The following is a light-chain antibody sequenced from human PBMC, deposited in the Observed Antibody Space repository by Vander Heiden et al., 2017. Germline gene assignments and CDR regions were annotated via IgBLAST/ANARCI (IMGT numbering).Light chain of an antibody. Sequence: AIQLTQSPSPLSASVGDRVTITCRASQGISSALAWYQQKPAKDPKLLIYDASSLESGVPSRFSGSGSGTDFTLTISSLQPEDFATYYCQQFNSYPPLTFGGGTKVEIK. V-gene: IGKV1-13*02. CDR2: DAS. J-gene: IGKJ4*01. CDR1: QGISSA. CDR3: QQFNSYPPLT.